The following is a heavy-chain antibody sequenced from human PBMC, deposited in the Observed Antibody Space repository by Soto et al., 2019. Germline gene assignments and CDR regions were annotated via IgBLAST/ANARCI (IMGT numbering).Heavy chain of an antibody. Sequence: KPSETLSLTCTVSGGSISSGGYYWSWIRQHPGKGLEWIGYIYYSGSTYYNPSLKSRVTISVDTSKNQFSLKLSSVTAADTAVYYCARGLAVAGTGAYFQHWGQGTLVTVSS. V-gene: IGHV4-31*03. CDR1: GGSISSGGYY. CDR3: ARGLAVAGTGAYFQH. J-gene: IGHJ1*01. CDR2: IYYSGST. D-gene: IGHD6-19*01.